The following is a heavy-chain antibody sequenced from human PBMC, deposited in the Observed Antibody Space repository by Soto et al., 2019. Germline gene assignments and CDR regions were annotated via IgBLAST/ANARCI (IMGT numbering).Heavy chain of an antibody. CDR3: ARDLGGCSAGSCRHNWFDP. V-gene: IGHV1-69*13. J-gene: IGHJ5*02. CDR1: GGTFSSYA. D-gene: IGHD2-15*01. CDR2: IIPIFGTA. Sequence: SVKVSCKASGGTFSSYAISWVRQAPGQGLEWMGGIIPIFGTANYAQKFQGRVTITADESTSTAYMELSSLRSEDTAVCYCARDLGGCSAGSCRHNWFDPWGQGTLVTVSS.